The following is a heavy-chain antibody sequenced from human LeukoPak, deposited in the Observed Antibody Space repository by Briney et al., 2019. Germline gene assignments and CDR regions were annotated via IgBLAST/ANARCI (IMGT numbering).Heavy chain of an antibody. J-gene: IGHJ4*02. V-gene: IGHV3-74*01. CDR1: GFTFSSYW. CDR3: ARGHYGRSSTRNDY. D-gene: IGHD2-2*01. Sequence: GGSLRLSCAASGFTFSSYWMHWVRQAPGKGLVWVSRINSDGSSTSYADSVKGRFTIPRDNAKNTLYLQMNSLRAEDTAVYYCARGHYGRSSTRNDYWGQGTLVTVSS. CDR2: INSDGSST.